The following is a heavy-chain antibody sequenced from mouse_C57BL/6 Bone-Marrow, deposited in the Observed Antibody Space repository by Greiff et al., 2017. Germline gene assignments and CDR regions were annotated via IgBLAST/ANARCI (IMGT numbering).Heavy chain of an antibody. CDR1: GFTFSDYY. D-gene: IGHD2-4*01. CDR2: INYDGSST. CDR3: ARGGDYDLYYFDY. Sequence: EVMLVESEGGLVQPGSSMKLSCTASGFTFSDYYMAWVRQVPEKGLEWVANINYDGSSTYYLDSLKSRFIISRDNAKNILYLQMSSLKSEDTATYYCARGGDYDLYYFDYWGQGTTLTVSS. V-gene: IGHV5-16*01. J-gene: IGHJ2*01.